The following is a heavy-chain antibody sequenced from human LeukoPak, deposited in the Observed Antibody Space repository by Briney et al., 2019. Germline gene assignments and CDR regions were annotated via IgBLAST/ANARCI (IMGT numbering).Heavy chain of an antibody. CDR1: GYSISSGYY. Sequence: KPSETLSLTCAVSGYSISSGYYWGWIRQPPGKGLEWIGSIYHSGSTYYNPSLKSRVTISVDTSKNQFSLKLSSVTAADTAVSYCARKYCSSTSCLDDFDFWGQGTLVTVSS. V-gene: IGHV4-38-2*01. CDR2: IYHSGST. J-gene: IGHJ4*02. D-gene: IGHD2-2*01. CDR3: ARKYCSSTSCLDDFDF.